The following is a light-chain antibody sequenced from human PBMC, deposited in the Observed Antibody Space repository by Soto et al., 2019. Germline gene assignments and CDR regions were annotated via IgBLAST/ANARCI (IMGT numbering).Light chain of an antibody. J-gene: IGKJ2*01. CDR2: ATS. Sequence: DIQMTQSASSLSASVGDRVSITCRASQSISTSLHWYQQKAGKAPKLLIYATSNLQSGVPSSFSGSGSGTDFTLTISSLQPEDFATHYCQQTHSTPSTFGQGTKLEIK. V-gene: IGKV1-39*01. CDR1: QSISTS. CDR3: QQTHSTPST.